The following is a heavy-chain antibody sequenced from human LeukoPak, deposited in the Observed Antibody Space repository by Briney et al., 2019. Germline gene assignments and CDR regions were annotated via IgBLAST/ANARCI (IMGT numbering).Heavy chain of an antibody. CDR1: GYSFTSYW. J-gene: IGHJ4*02. CDR2: IYPGDSDT. CDR3: ARGDSSTWYEY. D-gene: IGHD6-13*01. Sequence: GESLKISCKGSGYSFTSYWIGWVRQMPGKGLEWMGIIYPGDSDTRYSPPFQGQVTISADKSITTAYLQWSSLRASDTGMYYCARGDSSTWYEYWGQGTLVTVSS. V-gene: IGHV5-51*01.